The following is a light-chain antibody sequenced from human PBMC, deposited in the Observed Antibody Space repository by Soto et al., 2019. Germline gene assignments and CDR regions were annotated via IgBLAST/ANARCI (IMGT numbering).Light chain of an antibody. V-gene: IGLV1-51*01. CDR2: DNN. Sequence: QSVLTQPPSVSAAPGQKVTISCSGSSSNIGNNYVSWYQQLPGTAPKLLIYDNNKRPSGIPDRFSGSKSGTSATLGITGLPTGDEADYYCGTWDTNLSAVIFGGGTKLTVL. J-gene: IGLJ2*01. CDR3: GTWDTNLSAVI. CDR1: SSNIGNNY.